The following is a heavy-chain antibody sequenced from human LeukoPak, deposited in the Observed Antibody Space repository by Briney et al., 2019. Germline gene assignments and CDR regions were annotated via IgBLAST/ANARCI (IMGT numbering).Heavy chain of an antibody. CDR2: INPSGGST. CDR3: ARARSSWRFDF. J-gene: IGHJ4*02. V-gene: IGHV1-46*01. CDR1: GYTFTSYY. Sequence: ASVKVSCKASGYTFTSYYVHWVRQAPGQGLEWMGKINPSGGSTSYVQKFQGRVNMTRYTSASTVYMELSSLRSEDTAVYYCARARSSWRFDFWGQGALVTVSS. D-gene: IGHD6-13*01.